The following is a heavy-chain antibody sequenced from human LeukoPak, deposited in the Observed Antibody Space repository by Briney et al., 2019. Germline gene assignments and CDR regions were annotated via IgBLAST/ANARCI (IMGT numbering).Heavy chain of an antibody. J-gene: IGHJ4*02. CDR1: GFTFSSYS. V-gene: IGHV3-21*01. Sequence: GGSLRLSCAASGFTFSSYSMNWDRQAPGKGLEWVSSISSSSSYIYYADSVKGRFTISRDNSKNTLYLQMNSLRAEDTAVYYCASPRAPGYSSGWYYFDYWGQGTLVTVSS. D-gene: IGHD6-19*01. CDR2: ISSSSSYI. CDR3: ASPRAPGYSSGWYYFDY.